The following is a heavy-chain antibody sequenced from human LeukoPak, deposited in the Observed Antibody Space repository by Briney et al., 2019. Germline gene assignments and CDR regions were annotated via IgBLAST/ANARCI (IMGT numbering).Heavy chain of an antibody. V-gene: IGHV3-21*01. Sequence: GGSLRLSCAASGFTFSSYSMNWVRQAPGKGLEWVSSISSSSSYIYYADSVKGRFTISRDNAKNSLYLQMSSLRAEDTAVYYCARDFRFGEKTDDAFDIWGQGTMVTVSS. CDR2: ISSSSSYI. CDR1: GFTFSSYS. D-gene: IGHD3-10*01. CDR3: ARDFRFGEKTDDAFDI. J-gene: IGHJ3*02.